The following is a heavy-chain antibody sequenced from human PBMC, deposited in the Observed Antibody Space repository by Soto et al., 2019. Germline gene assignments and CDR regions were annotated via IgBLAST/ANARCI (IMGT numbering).Heavy chain of an antibody. D-gene: IGHD6-6*01. J-gene: IGHJ6*02. CDR1: GYSFISYC. V-gene: IGHV5-51*01. CDR3: ARHSSSSSGVGGMDV. CDR2: IYPGDSDT. Sequence: TWESMKISCKGSGYSFISYCIGWVRKMPGKGLEWMGIIYPGDSDTRYSPSFQGQVTISADKSISTAYLQWSSLKASDTAMYYCARHSSSSSGVGGMDVWGQGTTVTVSS.